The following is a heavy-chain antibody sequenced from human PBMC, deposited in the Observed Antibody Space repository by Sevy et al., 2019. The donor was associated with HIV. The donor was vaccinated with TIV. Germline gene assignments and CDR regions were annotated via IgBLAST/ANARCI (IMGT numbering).Heavy chain of an antibody. Sequence: ASVKVSCKVSGYTLTELSMHWVRQAPGKGLEWMGGFDPEDGETIYAQKFQGRVTMTEDTSTDTAYMELSSLRSEDTAMYYCATDSRREGYYDSRGGFDPWGQGTLVTVSS. J-gene: IGHJ5*02. CDR2: FDPEDGET. CDR3: ATDSRREGYYDSRGGFDP. D-gene: IGHD3-22*01. CDR1: GYTLTELS. V-gene: IGHV1-24*01.